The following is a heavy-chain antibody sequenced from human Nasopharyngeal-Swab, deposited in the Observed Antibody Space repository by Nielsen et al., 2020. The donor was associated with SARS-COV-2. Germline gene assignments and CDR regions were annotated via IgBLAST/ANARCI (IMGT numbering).Heavy chain of an antibody. Sequence: WIRQPPGKGLEWVSSISSSSSYIYYADSVKGRFTISRDNAKNSLYLQMNSLRAEDTAVYYCARWNEEGARGYKGMDVWGQGTTVTVSS. CDR3: ARWNEEGARGYKGMDV. V-gene: IGHV3-21*01. CDR2: ISSSSSYI. D-gene: IGHD1-1*01. J-gene: IGHJ6*02.